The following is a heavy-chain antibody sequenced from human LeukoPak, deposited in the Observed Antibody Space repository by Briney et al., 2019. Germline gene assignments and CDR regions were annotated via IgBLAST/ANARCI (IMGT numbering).Heavy chain of an antibody. V-gene: IGHV3-11*04. D-gene: IGHD2-2*01. CDR3: ARDGCSSTSCYADY. J-gene: IGHJ4*02. Sequence: PGGSLRLSCAVSGFTFRNYYMSWIRRAPGKGLEWVSYISSSGDTIYYADSVKGRFTISRDNAKNSLYLQMNSLRAEDTAVYYCARDGCSSTSCYADYWGQGTLVTVSS. CDR1: GFTFRNYY. CDR2: ISSSGDTI.